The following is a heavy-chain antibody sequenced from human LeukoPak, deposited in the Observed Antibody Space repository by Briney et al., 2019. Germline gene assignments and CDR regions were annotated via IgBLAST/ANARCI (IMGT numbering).Heavy chain of an antibody. D-gene: IGHD1-7*01. CDR1: GGSISSSSYY. Sequence: PSETLSLTCTASGGSISSSSYYWGWIRQPPGKGLEWIGTMYYSGITYYNPSLKSRVTTSVDTSKNQFTLKVSSVTAADTAVYYCARSNWDSNVGIDYWGQGILVIVSS. CDR3: ARSNWDSNVGIDY. V-gene: IGHV4-39*01. CDR2: MYYSGIT. J-gene: IGHJ4*02.